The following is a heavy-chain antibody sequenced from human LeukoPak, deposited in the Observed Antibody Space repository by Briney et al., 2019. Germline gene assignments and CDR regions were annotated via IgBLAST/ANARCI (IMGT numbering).Heavy chain of an antibody. CDR2: IYHSGST. J-gene: IGHJ6*02. Sequence: SGALSLTCAVSGGSISSSNWWSWVRQPPGKGLEWIGEIYHSGSTNYNPSLKSRVTISLDKSKNQFSLKLSSVTAADTAVYHCARAVVAVSAAPLAGAYYYYGMDVWGQGTTVTVSS. CDR3: ARAVVAVSAAPLAGAYYYYGMDV. D-gene: IGHD2-2*01. V-gene: IGHV4-4*02. CDR1: GGSISSSNW.